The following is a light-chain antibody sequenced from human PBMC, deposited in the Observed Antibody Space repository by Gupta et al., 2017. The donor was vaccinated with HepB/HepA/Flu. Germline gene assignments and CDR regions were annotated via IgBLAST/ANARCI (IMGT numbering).Light chain of an antibody. CDR3: QQTYSNIS. Sequence: IQMTQSPSSLLPSVGGSVTLTCRGGPNRSNYLSRYQQRPGKAPKLLIYAATNLQTGVSSRFSGSASGTGCTLTISYLQPEDFATYYCQQTYSNISLGPWTKVDVK. CDR1: PNRSNY. J-gene: IGKJ3*01. V-gene: IGKV1-39*01. CDR2: AAT.